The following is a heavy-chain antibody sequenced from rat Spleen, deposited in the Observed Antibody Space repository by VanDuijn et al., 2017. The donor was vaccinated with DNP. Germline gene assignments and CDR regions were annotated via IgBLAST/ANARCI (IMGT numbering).Heavy chain of an antibody. CDR3: ARRLGARGDYFDY. V-gene: IGHV5S10*01. D-gene: IGHD5-1*01. CDR1: GFTFSDYN. J-gene: IGHJ2*01. Sequence: EAQLVESGGGLVQPGRSLKLSCAASGFTFSDYNMAWVRQAPKKGLEWVATISTSGSRTYYPDSVKGRFTISRDNAKSSLYLQMNSLKSEDTATYYCARRLGARGDYFDYWGQGVMVTVSS. CDR2: ISTSGSRT.